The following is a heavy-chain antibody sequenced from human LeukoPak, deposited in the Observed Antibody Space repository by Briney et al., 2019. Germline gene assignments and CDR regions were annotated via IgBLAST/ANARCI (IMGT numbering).Heavy chain of an antibody. CDR2: INSDGSTT. V-gene: IGHV3-74*01. CDR1: GFTFGSYW. CDR3: AGTGIAAAGSTADY. D-gene: IGHD6-13*01. J-gene: IGHJ4*02. Sequence: PGGSLRLSCAASGFTFGSYWMHWVRQTPGKGLVWVSRINSDGSTTSYADPVKGRFTISRDNTKNTLYLQMNSLRDEDTAVYYCAGTGIAAAGSTADYWGQGTLVTVSS.